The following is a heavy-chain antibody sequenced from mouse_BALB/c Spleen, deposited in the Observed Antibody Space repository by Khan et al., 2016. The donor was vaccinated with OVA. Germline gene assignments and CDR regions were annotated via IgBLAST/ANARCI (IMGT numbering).Heavy chain of an antibody. V-gene: IGHV1-7*01. CDR1: GYNFTTYW. Sequence: QIQLVQSGAELAQPGASVKMSCKASGYNFTTYWMHWVKQRPGQGLEWIGYINPTSGYTDYNQKFKDKATLTADKSSSTAYMQLSSLTSDDSAVYYCAREIMDYGGQGTSITVCS. CDR3: AREIMDY. CDR2: INPTSGYT. J-gene: IGHJ4*01.